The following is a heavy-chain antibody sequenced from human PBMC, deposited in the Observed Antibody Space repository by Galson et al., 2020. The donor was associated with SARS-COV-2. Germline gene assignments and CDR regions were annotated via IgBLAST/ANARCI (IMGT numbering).Heavy chain of an antibody. CDR2: IYYSGSS. CDR1: GGSISSGGYH. D-gene: IGHD3-22*01. J-gene: IGHJ4*02. Sequence: SETLSLTCTVSGGSISSGGYHWSWIRQHPGKGLEWIGYIYYSGSSYYNPSLKSRVTISVDTSKNQFSLKLSSVTAADTAVYYCARDHDGSGYIDYWGQGTLVTVSS. CDR3: ARDHDGSGYIDY. V-gene: IGHV4-31*03.